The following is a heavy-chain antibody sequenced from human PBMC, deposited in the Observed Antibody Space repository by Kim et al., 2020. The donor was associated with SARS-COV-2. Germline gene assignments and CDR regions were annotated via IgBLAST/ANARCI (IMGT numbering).Heavy chain of an antibody. V-gene: IGHV3-30*18. J-gene: IGHJ4*02. Sequence: GGSLRLSCAASGFSFRSYGMYWVRQAPGKGLEWVSAISPLGDFTFYADSLERRFTISRDNSKNTVYLQLNSLRPDDTAVYFCAKRGSDTVTHRYFDSWGQGTLVTVSS. CDR2: ISPLGDFT. CDR3: AKRGSDTVTHRYFDS. CDR1: GFSFRSYG. D-gene: IGHD4-17*01.